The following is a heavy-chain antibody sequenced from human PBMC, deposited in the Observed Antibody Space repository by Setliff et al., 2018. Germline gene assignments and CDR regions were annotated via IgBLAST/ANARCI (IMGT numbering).Heavy chain of an antibody. CDR3: ASGSYVFDY. CDR1: GGSISSYY. V-gene: IGHV4-59*01. CDR2: IYYSGST. D-gene: IGHD1-26*01. Sequence: SETLSLTCTVSGGSISSYYWSWIRQPPGKGLEWIGYIYYSGSTNYNPPLKSRVTISVDTSKNQFSLKLSSVTAADTAVYYCASGSYVFDYWGQGTLVTVSS. J-gene: IGHJ4*02.